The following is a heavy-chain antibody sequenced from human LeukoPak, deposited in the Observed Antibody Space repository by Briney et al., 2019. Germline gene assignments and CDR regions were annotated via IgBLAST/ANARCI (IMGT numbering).Heavy chain of an antibody. CDR3: ARDQEIQLWGPYYYYGMDV. Sequence: GGSLRLSCAASGFTFSDYYMSWIRQAPGKGLEWVSYISSSGSTIYYADSVKGRFTISRDNSKNTLYLQMNSLRAEDTAVYYCARDQEIQLWGPYYYYGMDVWGQGTTVTVSS. V-gene: IGHV3-11*04. CDR1: GFTFSDYY. D-gene: IGHD5-18*01. J-gene: IGHJ6*02. CDR2: ISSSGSTI.